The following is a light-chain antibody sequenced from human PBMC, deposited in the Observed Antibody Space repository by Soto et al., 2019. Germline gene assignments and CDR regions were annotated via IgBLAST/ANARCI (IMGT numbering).Light chain of an antibody. J-gene: IGKJ1*01. CDR3: QQSYSTPPLT. CDR2: DAS. Sequence: DIQLTQSPSSLSASVGDKVTITCRASQSISSYLNWVQQKPGKAPKLLIYDASSLLTGVPARFSGSGSGTDFSLTISSLQPEDFATYYCQQSYSTPPLTFGQGTKVEIK. CDR1: QSISSY. V-gene: IGKV1-39*01.